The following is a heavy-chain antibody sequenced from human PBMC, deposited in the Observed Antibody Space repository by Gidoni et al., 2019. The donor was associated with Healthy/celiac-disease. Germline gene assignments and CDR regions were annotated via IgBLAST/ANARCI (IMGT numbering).Heavy chain of an antibody. V-gene: IGHV3-9*01. J-gene: IGHJ5*02. CDR1: GFTFEYYA. CDR3: ARSGDSSGWFGWFDP. D-gene: IGHD6-19*01. Sequence: EVQLVESGGGLVQPGRSLRLSWAASGFTFEYYAMHWVRQAPGKGLEWVSGISWNSGSIGYADSVKGRFTISRDNAKNSLYLQMNSLRAEDTALYYCARSGDSSGWFGWFDPWGQGTLVTVSS. CDR2: ISWNSGSI.